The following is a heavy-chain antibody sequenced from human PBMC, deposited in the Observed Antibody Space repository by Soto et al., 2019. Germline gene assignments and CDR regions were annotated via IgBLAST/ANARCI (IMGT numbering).Heavy chain of an antibody. V-gene: IGHV1-18*01. CDR1: GYTFTTSG. J-gene: IGHJ6*02. CDR2: ISTYNGDT. D-gene: IGHD2-21*02. CDR3: AREGALLFGGNSDYYSTMDV. Sequence: GASVKVSCKASGYTFTTSGISWVRQAPGQGLEWMGWISTYNGDTNSAQKFQGRVTMTADTSTGTVYMELMSLKSDDTAVYYCAREGALLFGGNSDYYSTMDVWGQGTTVTVSS.